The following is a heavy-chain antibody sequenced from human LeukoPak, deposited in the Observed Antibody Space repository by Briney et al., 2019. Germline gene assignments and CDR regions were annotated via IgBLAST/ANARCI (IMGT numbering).Heavy chain of an antibody. CDR3: AKRGLRGNWFHP. CDR1: GFTFNLYA. D-gene: IGHD4-17*01. Sequence: GGSLRLSCAASGFTFNLYAMNWVRQAPGKGLEWVSSINGAGNSSYYADSLRGRFTVSRDNSKNTLYLQMNSVRAEDTAVYYCAKRGLRGNWFHPWGQGTLVTVSS. CDR2: INGAGNSS. J-gene: IGHJ5*02. V-gene: IGHV3-23*01.